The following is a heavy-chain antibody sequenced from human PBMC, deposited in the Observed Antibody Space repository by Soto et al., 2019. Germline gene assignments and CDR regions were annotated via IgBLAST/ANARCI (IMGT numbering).Heavy chain of an antibody. J-gene: IGHJ6*02. Sequence: GGSLRLSCAASGFTFSNYALSWVRQAPGKGLKWVSAISGSGGTTYHADSVKGRFTISRDNSKNTLYLQMNSLRAEDTAVYYCAKRISWGNIEHFDMDVWGQGTTVTVSS. V-gene: IGHV3-23*01. CDR2: ISGSGGTT. CDR3: AKRISWGNIEHFDMDV. D-gene: IGHD3-16*01. CDR1: GFTFSNYA.